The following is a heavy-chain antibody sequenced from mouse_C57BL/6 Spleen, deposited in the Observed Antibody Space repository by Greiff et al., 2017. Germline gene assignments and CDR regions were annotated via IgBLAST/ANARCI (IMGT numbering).Heavy chain of an antibody. CDR2: IDPNRGGT. D-gene: IGHD2-3*01. J-gene: IGHJ4*01. V-gene: IGHV1-72*01. CDR3: GRSGDGYYYAMDY. Sequence: VQLQQPGAELVKPGASVKLSCKASGYTFTSYWMHWVKQRPGRGLEWIGRIDPNRGGTKYNEKFKSKATLTVDTPSSTAYMQLSSLTSEDSAVYYGGRSGDGYYYAMDYWGQGTSVTVSS. CDR1: GYTFTSYW.